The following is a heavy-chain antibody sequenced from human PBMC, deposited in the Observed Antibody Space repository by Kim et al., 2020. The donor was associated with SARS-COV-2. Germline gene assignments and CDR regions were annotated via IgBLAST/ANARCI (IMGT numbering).Heavy chain of an antibody. CDR2: ISGSGGST. V-gene: IGHV3-23*01. CDR1: GFTFSSYA. CDR3: AKVGSVSDYYDSSGYSHVGY. Sequence: GGSLRLSCAASGFTFSSYAMSWVRQAPGKGLEWVSAISGSGGSTYYADSVKGRFTISRDNSKNTLYLQMNSLRAEDTAVYYCAKVGSVSDYYDSSGYSHVGYWGQGTLVTVSS. J-gene: IGHJ4*02. D-gene: IGHD3-22*01.